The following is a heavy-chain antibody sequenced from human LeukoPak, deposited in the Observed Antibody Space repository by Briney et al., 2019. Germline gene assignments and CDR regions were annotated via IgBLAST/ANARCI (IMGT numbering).Heavy chain of an antibody. CDR1: GGSISSSSYY. J-gene: IGHJ4*02. D-gene: IGHD3-22*01. CDR2: LYYSGST. Sequence: PSGTLSLTCTVSGGSISSSSYYWGWIRQPPGKGLEWIGNLYYSGSTYYNPSLKSRVAISVDTSKNQFSLRLSSVTAADTAVYYCASGADSSNYFLYYWGQGILVTVSS. CDR3: ASGADSSNYFLYY. V-gene: IGHV4-39*07.